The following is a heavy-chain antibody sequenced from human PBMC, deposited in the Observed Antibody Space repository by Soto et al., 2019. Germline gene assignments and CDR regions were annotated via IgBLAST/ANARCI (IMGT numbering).Heavy chain of an antibody. J-gene: IGHJ6*02. CDR3: ARGYCSGGSCCSSHFVSYGMDV. Sequence: QRLQWMGWINAGNGNTKYSQKFQGSVTITRYTSASTAYMELSSLRSEDTAVYYCARGYCSGGSCCSSHFVSYGMDVWGQGPTVTVSS. CDR2: INAGNGNT. D-gene: IGHD2-15*01. V-gene: IGHV1-3*01.